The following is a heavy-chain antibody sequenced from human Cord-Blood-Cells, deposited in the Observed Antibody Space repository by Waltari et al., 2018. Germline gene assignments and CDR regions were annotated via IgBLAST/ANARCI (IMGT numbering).Heavy chain of an antibody. CDR3: ARAVEEYDFWSGYYRFGWFDP. Sequence: QVQLVQSGAEVKKPGASVKVSCKASGYTFTSYAMHWVRQAPGQRLEWMGWINAGNGNTKYSQKFQGRVTITRDTSASTAYMELSSLRSEDTAVYYCARAVEEYDFWSGYYRFGWFDPWGQGTLVTVSS. V-gene: IGHV1-3*01. CDR2: INAGNGNT. J-gene: IGHJ5*02. D-gene: IGHD3-3*01. CDR1: GYTFTSYA.